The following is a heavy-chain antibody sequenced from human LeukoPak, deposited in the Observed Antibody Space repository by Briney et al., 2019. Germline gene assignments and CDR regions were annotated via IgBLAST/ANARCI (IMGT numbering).Heavy chain of an antibody. Sequence: SETLSLTCAVSGGSLSSGGYSWSWIRQPPGKGLEWIGYIYHSGSTYYNPSLKSRVTISVDRSKNQFSLKLSSVTAADTAVYYCARTGAEGDYWGQGTLVTVSS. CDR2: IYHSGST. V-gene: IGHV4-30-2*01. J-gene: IGHJ4*02. CDR3: ARTGAEGDY. CDR1: GGSLSSGGYS. D-gene: IGHD3-10*01.